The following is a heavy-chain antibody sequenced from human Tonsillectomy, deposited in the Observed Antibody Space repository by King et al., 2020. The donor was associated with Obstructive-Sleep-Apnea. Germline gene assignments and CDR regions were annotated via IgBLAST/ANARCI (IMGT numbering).Heavy chain of an antibody. V-gene: IGHV3-73*02. CDR2: IRSQANTYAT. J-gene: IGHJ6*02. D-gene: IGHD1-26*01. Sequence: VQLVESGGGLVQPGGSLKLSCAASGFSFSGSAVHWVRQASGNGLEWVGRIRSQANTYATAYAASVKGRSTISREDSKNTAYLQMNSLKIEDTAMYYCTTWGGGASNALDVWGQGTTVIVSS. CDR3: TTWGGGASNALDV. CDR1: GFSFSGSA.